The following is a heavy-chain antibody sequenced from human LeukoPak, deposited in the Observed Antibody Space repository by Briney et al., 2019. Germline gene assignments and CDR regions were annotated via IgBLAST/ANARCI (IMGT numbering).Heavy chain of an antibody. Sequence: PGGSLRLSCAASGFTFSNAWMSWVRQAPGKGLEWVGRIKSKTDGGTTDYAAPVKGRFTISRDDSKNTLYLQMNSLKTVDTAVYYCTTIYYDSTLDYWGQGTLVTVSS. J-gene: IGHJ4*02. CDR2: IKSKTDGGTT. V-gene: IGHV3-15*01. D-gene: IGHD3-22*01. CDR1: GFTFSNAW. CDR3: TTIYYDSTLDY.